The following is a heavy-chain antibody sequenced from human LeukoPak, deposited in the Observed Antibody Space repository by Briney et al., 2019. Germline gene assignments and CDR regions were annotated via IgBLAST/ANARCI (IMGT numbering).Heavy chain of an antibody. D-gene: IGHD3-22*01. J-gene: IGHJ5*02. CDR3: AKDPSRITMIVVVRFDP. V-gene: IGHV3-23*01. CDR2: ISGSGGST. CDR1: GFTFSSYA. Sequence: SGGSLRLSCAASGFTFSSYAMSWDRQAPGKGLEWVSAISGSGGSTYYADSVKGRFTISRDNSKNTLYLQMNSLRAEDTAVYYCAKDPSRITMIVVVRFDPWGQGTLVTVSS.